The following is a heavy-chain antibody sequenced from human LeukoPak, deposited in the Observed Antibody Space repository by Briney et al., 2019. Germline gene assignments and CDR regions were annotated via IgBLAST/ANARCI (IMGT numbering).Heavy chain of an antibody. CDR2: ISYDGSNK. CDR1: GFTFSSYG. J-gene: IGHJ4*02. V-gene: IGHV3-30*18. D-gene: IGHD2-15*01. Sequence: GGSLRLSCAASGFTFSSYGMHWVRQAPGKGLEWVAVISYDGSNKYYADSVKGRFTISRDNSKNTLYLRMNSLRAEDTAVYYSANIYCRGGTCTYFDDWAQGTLVTVSA. CDR3: ANIYCRGGTCTYFDD.